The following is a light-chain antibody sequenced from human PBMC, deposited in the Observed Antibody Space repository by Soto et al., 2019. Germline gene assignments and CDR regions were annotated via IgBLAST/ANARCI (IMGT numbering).Light chain of an antibody. Sequence: QSVLTQPPSASGTPGQRVTISCSGSSSNIGSNYVYWYQQLPGTAPKLLIYRNNQRSSGVPDRFSGSKSGTSASLAISGLRSEDEADYYCAAWYDSLSGYVFGTGTKLTVL. CDR3: AAWYDSLSGYV. CDR2: RNN. J-gene: IGLJ1*01. CDR1: SSNIGSNY. V-gene: IGLV1-47*01.